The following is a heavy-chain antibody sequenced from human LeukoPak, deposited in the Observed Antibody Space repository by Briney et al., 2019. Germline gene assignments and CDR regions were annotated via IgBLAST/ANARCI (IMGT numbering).Heavy chain of an antibody. CDR3: AGEGGIGNWFDP. CDR1: GGSISSGGYS. D-gene: IGHD1-26*01. Sequence: PSETLSLTCAVSGGSISSGGYSWSWIRQPPGKGLEWIGYIYHSGSTYYNPSLKSRVTISVDRSKNQFSLKLSSVTAADTAVYYCAGEGGIGNWFDPWGQGTLVTVSS. CDR2: IYHSGST. V-gene: IGHV4-30-2*01. J-gene: IGHJ5*02.